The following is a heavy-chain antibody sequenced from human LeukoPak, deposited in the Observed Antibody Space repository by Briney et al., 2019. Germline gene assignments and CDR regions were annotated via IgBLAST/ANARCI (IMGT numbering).Heavy chain of an antibody. CDR1: GGSISSSGYS. J-gene: IGHJ3*02. Sequence: SQTLSLTCAVSGGSISSSGYSWSWIRQPPGKGLEWIGYIYHSGSTYYNPSLKSRVTISVGRSKNQFSLKLSAVTAADTAVYYCARTIFGVVDNDAFDIWGQGTMVTVSS. V-gene: IGHV4-30-2*01. CDR3: ARTIFGVVDNDAFDI. CDR2: IYHSGST. D-gene: IGHD3-3*01.